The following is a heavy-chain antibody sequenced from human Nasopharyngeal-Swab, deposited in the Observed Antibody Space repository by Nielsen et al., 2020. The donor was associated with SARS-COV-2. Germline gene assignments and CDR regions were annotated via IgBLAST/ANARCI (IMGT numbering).Heavy chain of an antibody. CDR3: ARERTDCSGGSCYSYGMDV. CDR1: GFTFSSYD. Sequence: GESLKISCAASGFTFSSYDMHWVRQATGKGLEWVSASGTAGDTYYPGSVKGRFTISRENAKNSLYLQMNSLRAGDTAVYYCARERTDCSGGSCYSYGMDVWGQGTTVTVSS. V-gene: IGHV3-13*01. J-gene: IGHJ6*02. CDR2: SGTAGDT. D-gene: IGHD2-15*01.